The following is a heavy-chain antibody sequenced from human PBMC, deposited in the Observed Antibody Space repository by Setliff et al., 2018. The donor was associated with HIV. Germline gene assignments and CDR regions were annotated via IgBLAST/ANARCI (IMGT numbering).Heavy chain of an antibody. CDR3: ARHVTGAAYWNFFDY. D-gene: IGHD1-26*01. J-gene: IGHJ4*02. Sequence: PSETLSLTCAVFGYSISSGNYWGWIRQPPGKGVEWIGSSYHTGSTYYNPSLKSRVTMSVDTSKNQFSLKVSSVTAADTAVYYCARHVTGAAYWNFFDYWGQGTLVTVSS. CDR1: GYSISSGNY. CDR2: SYHTGST. V-gene: IGHV4-38-2*01.